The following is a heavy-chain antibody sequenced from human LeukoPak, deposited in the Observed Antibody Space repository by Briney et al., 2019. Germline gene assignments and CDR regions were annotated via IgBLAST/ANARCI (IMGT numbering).Heavy chain of an antibody. CDR1: GLTFSSYG. V-gene: IGHV3-23*01. CDR3: ARAKLYGDLSN. D-gene: IGHD4-17*01. J-gene: IGHJ4*02. CDR2: ITGDGTTT. Sequence: GGSLRLSCEASGLTFSSYGMSWVRQAPGKGLQWVSAITGDGTTTYYADSVKGRFTISRDNSKNMLYLQMSSLRSEDTAVYYCARAKLYGDLSNWGQGTLVTVSS.